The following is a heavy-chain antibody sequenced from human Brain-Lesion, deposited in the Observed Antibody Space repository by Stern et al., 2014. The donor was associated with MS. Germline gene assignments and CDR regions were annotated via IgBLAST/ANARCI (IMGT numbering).Heavy chain of an antibody. Sequence: VQLVESGGGVVKPGRPLRLSCVASGFTFGSCAMHWVRKAPGKGLEWVAGVSYDGSNKYYADSVKGRFTISRDNSQNTLYMQMSSLRPEDTAVYYCAKDRQYLTYFFDHWGQGSLVTVSS. J-gene: IGHJ5*02. CDR1: GFTFGSCA. V-gene: IGHV3-30*18. CDR2: VSYDGSNK. D-gene: IGHD2/OR15-2a*01. CDR3: AKDRQYLTYFFDH.